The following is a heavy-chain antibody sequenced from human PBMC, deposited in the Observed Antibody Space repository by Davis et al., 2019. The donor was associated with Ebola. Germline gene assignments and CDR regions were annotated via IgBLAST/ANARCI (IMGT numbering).Heavy chain of an antibody. V-gene: IGHV3-21*04. CDR2: ISSSSSYI. CDR1: GFTFSSYS. Sequence: PGGSLRLSCAASGFTFSSYSMNWVRQAPGKGLEWVSSISSSSSYIYYADSVKGRFTISRDNAKNSLYLQMNSLRAEDTAVYYCARADPLNDQPDYWGQGTLVTVSS. CDR3: ARADPLNDQPDY. J-gene: IGHJ4*02. D-gene: IGHD1-1*01.